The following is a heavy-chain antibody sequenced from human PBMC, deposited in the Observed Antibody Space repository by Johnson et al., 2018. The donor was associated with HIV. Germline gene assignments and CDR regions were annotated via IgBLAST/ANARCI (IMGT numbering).Heavy chain of an antibody. CDR1: GFTFDDYA. J-gene: IGHJ3*02. CDR2: ISWNSGTI. Sequence: VQLVESGGGLVQPGRSLRLSCAASGFTFDDYAMHWVRQAPGKGLEWVSGISWNSGTIGYADSVKGRFTISRDNAKNSLYLQMNGLRAEDTALYYCAKNEAVAVAGIVGAAFDIWGQGTRVTVSS. V-gene: IGHV3-9*01. CDR3: AKNEAVAVAGIVGAAFDI. D-gene: IGHD6-19*01.